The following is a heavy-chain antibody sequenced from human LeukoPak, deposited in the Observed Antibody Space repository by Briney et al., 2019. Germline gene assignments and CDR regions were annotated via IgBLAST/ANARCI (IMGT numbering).Heavy chain of an antibody. D-gene: IGHD3-10*01. Sequence: SETLSLTCTVSGGSISSYYWSWIRQPPGKGLEWIAYIYYSGSTNYNPSLKSRVTISVDTSKNQLSLKLSSVTSADTAVYYCARGRGTMVRGVLDYWGQGTLVTVSS. V-gene: IGHV4-59*01. CDR2: IYYSGST. CDR1: GGSISSYY. J-gene: IGHJ4*02. CDR3: ARGRGTMVRGVLDY.